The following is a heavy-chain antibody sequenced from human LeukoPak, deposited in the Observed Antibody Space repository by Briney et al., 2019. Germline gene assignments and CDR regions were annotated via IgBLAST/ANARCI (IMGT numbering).Heavy chain of an antibody. Sequence: PETLSLTCAVYGGSFCGYYWSWIRQPPGKGLEWIGEINHSGSTNYNPSLKSRVTISVDTSKNQFSLKLSSVTAADTAVYYCARVGGHCSSTSCYTGWFDPWGQGTLVTVSS. CDR3: ARVGGHCSSTSCYTGWFDP. CDR2: INHSGST. CDR1: GGSFCGYY. V-gene: IGHV4-34*01. D-gene: IGHD2-2*02. J-gene: IGHJ5*02.